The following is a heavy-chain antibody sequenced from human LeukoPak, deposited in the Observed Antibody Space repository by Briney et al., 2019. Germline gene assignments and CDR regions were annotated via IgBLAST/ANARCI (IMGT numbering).Heavy chain of an antibody. CDR2: ISAYNGNT. J-gene: IGHJ6*02. CDR3: ARDRRVQLEGEYYYGMDV. Sequence: ASVTVSCKASGYTFTSYGISWVRQAPGQGLEWMGWISAYNGNTNYAQKLQGRVAMTTDTSTSTAYMELRSLRSDDTAVYYCARDRRVQLEGEYYYGMDVWGQGTTVTVSS. V-gene: IGHV1-18*01. CDR1: GYTFTSYG. D-gene: IGHD1-1*01.